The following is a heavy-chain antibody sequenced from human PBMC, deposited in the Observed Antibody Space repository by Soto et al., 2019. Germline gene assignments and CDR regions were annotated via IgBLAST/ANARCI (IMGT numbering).Heavy chain of an antibody. CDR2: ISAYNGNT. V-gene: IGHV1-18*01. CDR1: GYTFTSYG. J-gene: IGHJ4*02. D-gene: IGHD5-12*01. CDR3: ARVDAEHEYSGYGYFDY. Sequence: ASVKVSCKASGYTFTSYGISWVRQAPGQGLEWMGWISAYNGNTNYAQKLQGRVTMTTDTSTSTAYMELRSLRSDDTAVYYCARVDAEHEYSGYGYFDYWGQGTLVTVSS.